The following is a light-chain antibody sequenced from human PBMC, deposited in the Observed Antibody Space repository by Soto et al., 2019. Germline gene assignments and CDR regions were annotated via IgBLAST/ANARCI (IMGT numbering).Light chain of an antibody. CDR1: SSDIGSHDY. Sequence: QSVPTQPASVSGSPGQSITIPCTGTSSDIGSHDYVSWYQHHPGKAPKLIIYEVTNRPSGVSDRFSGSKSGSTASLTISGLQAEDEADYHCTSYTSNTALVFGTGTKLTVL. CDR3: TSYTSNTALV. CDR2: EVT. V-gene: IGLV2-14*01. J-gene: IGLJ1*01.